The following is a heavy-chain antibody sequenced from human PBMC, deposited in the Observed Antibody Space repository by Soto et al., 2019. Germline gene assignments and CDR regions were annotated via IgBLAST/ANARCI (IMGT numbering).Heavy chain of an antibody. CDR1: GGTFSSYA. J-gene: IGHJ6*02. D-gene: IGHD2-15*01. V-gene: IGHV1-69*05. CDR3: ASGSGGSSYYYYGMDV. Sequence: QVQLVQSGAEVKKPGSSVKVSCKASGGTFSSYAINWVRQAPGQGLEWMGGIIPIFGTANYAQKFQGRVTIPXXEXAXXAYMELSSLRSEDTAVYYCASGSGGSSYYYYGMDVWGQGTTVTVSS. CDR2: IIPIFGTA.